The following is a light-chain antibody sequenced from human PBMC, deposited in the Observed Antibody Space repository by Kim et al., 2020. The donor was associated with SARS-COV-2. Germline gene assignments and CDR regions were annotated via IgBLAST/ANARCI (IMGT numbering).Light chain of an antibody. J-gene: IGLJ2*01. CDR3: CSYAGSYGVV. CDR2: DVS. V-gene: IGLV2-11*01. CDR1: SSDVGGYNY. Sequence: QSALTQPRSVSGSPRQSVTISCTGTSSDVGGYNYVSWYQQHPGKAPKLMIYDVSKRPSGVPDRFSGSKSGNTASLTISGLRAEDEADYYCCSYAGSYGVVFGGGTQLTVL.